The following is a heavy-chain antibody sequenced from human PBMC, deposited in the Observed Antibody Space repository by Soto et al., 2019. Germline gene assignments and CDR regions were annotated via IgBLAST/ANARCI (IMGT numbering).Heavy chain of an antibody. CDR1: GFNFNTYS. Sequence: PGGSLRLSCAASGFNFNTYSMSWVRQAPGKGLEWVSAISDNGGRTYYPDSVKGRFTISRDNSRNTLYLQMNSLRVEDTAVYYSAKEPQSNGWFDPWGQGTLVTVSS. J-gene: IGHJ5*02. CDR3: AKEPQSNGWFDP. CDR2: ISDNGGRT. V-gene: IGHV3-23*01. D-gene: IGHD1-1*01.